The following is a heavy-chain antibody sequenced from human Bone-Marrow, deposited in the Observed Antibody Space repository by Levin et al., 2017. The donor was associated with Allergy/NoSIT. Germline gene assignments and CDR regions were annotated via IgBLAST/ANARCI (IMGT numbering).Heavy chain of an antibody. CDR2: ISSSGSHI. CDR1: GFTFSEYS. Sequence: GGSLRLSCAASGFTFSEYSINWVRQAPGKGLEWVSLISSSGSHIYYSDSVRGRFTISRDNAKYSLSLQMNSLRVEDTALYYCARVRHRVREEAFDLWGQGTMVTVSS. CDR3: ARVRHRVREEAFDL. V-gene: IGHV3-21*01. J-gene: IGHJ3*01. D-gene: IGHD3-10*01.